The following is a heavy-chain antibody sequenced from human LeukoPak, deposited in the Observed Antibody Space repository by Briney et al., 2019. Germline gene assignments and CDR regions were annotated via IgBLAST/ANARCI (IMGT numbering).Heavy chain of an antibody. V-gene: IGHV4-38-2*02. CDR2: IYHSGST. J-gene: IGHJ4*02. Sequence: SETLSLTCAVSGHSISSGYYWGWIRQPPGKGLEWIGSIYHSGSTYYNPSLKSRVTISVDTSKNQFSLKLSSVTAADTAVYYCARDGYGYGFSLDYWGQGTLVTVSS. CDR3: ARDGYGYGFSLDY. CDR1: GHSISSGYY. D-gene: IGHD5-18*01.